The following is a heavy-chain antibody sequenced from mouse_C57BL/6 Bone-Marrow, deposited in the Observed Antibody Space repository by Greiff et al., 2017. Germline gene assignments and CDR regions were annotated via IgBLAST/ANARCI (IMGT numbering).Heavy chain of an antibody. CDR2: IYPGDGDT. D-gene: IGHD1-3*01. CDR1: GYAFSSSW. Sequence: LQESGPELVKPGASVKISCKASGYAFSSSWMNWVKQRPGTGLEWIGRIYPGDGDTNYNGKFKGKATLTADKSSRTAYMQLSSLTSEDSAVYVCARLGEWPPFAYWGQGTLVTVSA. V-gene: IGHV1-82*01. CDR3: ARLGEWPPFAY. J-gene: IGHJ3*01.